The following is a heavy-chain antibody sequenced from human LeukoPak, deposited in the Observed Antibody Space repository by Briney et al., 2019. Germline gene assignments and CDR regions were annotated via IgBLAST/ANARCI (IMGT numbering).Heavy chain of an antibody. Sequence: QTGRSLRLSCAAPGFTFSSYWMSWVRQAPGKGLDWVANIKHDGSEKNYVDSMKSRFTISRDNAENSLYLQMNSLRAEDTAVYYCARGWSDKGVVFDSWGQGTMGTVSA. CDR3: ARGWSDKGVVFDS. V-gene: IGHV3-7*05. CDR2: IKHDGSEK. J-gene: IGHJ3*02. CDR1: GFTFSSYW. D-gene: IGHD3-10*01.